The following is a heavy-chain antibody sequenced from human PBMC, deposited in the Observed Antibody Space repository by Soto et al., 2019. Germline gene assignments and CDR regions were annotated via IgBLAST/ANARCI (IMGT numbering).Heavy chain of an antibody. V-gene: IGHV3-23*01. CDR3: VKGSGIYYYDSSPYYIFDS. CDR1: GFTFSSYA. J-gene: IGHJ4*02. D-gene: IGHD3-22*01. CDR2: ISGSGGNT. Sequence: GGSLRLSCAASGFTFSSYAMSWVRQAPGKGLEWVSAISGSGGNTYYADSAKGRFTISRDNSKNTLYLQMNTLRAGGTAVYYCVKGSGIYYYDSSPYYIFDSWGQGTLVTVSS.